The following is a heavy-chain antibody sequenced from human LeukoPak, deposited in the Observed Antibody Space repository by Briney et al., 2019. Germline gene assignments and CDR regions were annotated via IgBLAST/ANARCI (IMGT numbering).Heavy chain of an antibody. V-gene: IGHV3-7*03. CDR2: IKQDGSEK. CDR3: VRCGGSCYSGIRPIDY. CDR1: GFTFSSYW. D-gene: IGHD2-15*01. Sequence: PGGSLRLSCAASGFTFSSYWMSWVRQAPGKGLEWVANIKQDGSEKYYVDSVKGRFTISRDNAKNSLYLQMNSLRAEDTAVYYCVRCGGSCYSGIRPIDYWGQGTLVTVSS. J-gene: IGHJ4*02.